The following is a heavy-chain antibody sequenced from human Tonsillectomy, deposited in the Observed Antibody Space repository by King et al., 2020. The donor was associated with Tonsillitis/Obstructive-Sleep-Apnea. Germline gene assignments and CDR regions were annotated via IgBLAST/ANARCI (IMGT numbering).Heavy chain of an antibody. D-gene: IGHD6-6*01. V-gene: IGHV3-30*18. Sequence: VQLVESGGGVVQPGRSLRLSCAASGFTFSSYGMHWVRQAPGKGLEWVAVISFDGSNIYYADSVKGRFTISRDNSKNTLYLQMNSLRAEDTAVYYCAKGGGQLVRRTPYMDVWGKGTTVTVSS. CDR3: AKGGGQLVRRTPYMDV. CDR2: ISFDGSNI. CDR1: GFTFSSYG. J-gene: IGHJ6*03.